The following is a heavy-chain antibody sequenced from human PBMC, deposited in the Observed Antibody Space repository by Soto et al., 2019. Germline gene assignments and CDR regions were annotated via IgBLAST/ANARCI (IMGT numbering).Heavy chain of an antibody. CDR2: IYYGGST. CDR1: GGSIRSYY. D-gene: IGHD6-13*01. J-gene: IGHJ6*03. V-gene: IGHV4-59*01. Sequence: LTCTVSGGSIRSYYWSWIRQPPGKGLEWIGYIYYGGSTNYNPSLKSRVTISMDTSKNQFSLRLSSVTAADTAVYFCARGGEAAAARVYYYYYMDVWGKGTTVTVSS. CDR3: ARGGEAAAARVYYYYYMDV.